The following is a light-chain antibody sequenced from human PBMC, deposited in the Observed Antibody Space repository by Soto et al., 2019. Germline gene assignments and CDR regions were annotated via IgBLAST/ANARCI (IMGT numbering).Light chain of an antibody. Sequence: QSALTQPASVSGSPGQSITISCTGTSSDVGGYNYVSWYQQHPGKAPKLMIYDVSNRPSGVSNRFSGSKSGNTASLTISGLQAEDEADYYCSSYTSSSTLNYVFGTGTKLTFL. CDR1: SSDVGGYNY. CDR3: SSYTSSSTLNYV. V-gene: IGLV2-14*01. CDR2: DVS. J-gene: IGLJ1*01.